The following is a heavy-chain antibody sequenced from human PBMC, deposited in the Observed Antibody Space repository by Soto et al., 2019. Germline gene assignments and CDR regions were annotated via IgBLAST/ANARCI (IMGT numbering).Heavy chain of an antibody. V-gene: IGHV1-69*12. CDR2: IIPIFGTA. CDR1: GGTFSSYA. J-gene: IGHJ4*02. D-gene: IGHD5-12*01. CDR3: ASRYSGYDPPPPIVDY. Sequence: QVQLVQSGAEVKKPGSSVKVSCKASGGTFSSYAISWVRQAPGQGLEWMGGIIPIFGTANYAQKFQGRVTITADESQRTAYMELSSLRSEDTAVYYCASRYSGYDPPPPIVDYWGQGTLVTVSS.